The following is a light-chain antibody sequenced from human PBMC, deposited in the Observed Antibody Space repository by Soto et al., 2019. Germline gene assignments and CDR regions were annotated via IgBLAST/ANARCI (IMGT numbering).Light chain of an antibody. CDR3: QQYSNQWT. J-gene: IGKJ1*01. Sequence: DIQMTQSPSTLSASVGDRVTITCRASQSISRWLAWYEQKPGKVPKVLIYDASTLESGVPSRFSGSGSGTEFTLTISRLQADYFATYYCQQYSNQWTFGQGTKVDIK. V-gene: IGKV1-5*01. CDR1: QSISRW. CDR2: DAS.